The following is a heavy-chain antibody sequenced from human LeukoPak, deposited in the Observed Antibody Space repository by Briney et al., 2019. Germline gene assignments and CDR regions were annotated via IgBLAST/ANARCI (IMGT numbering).Heavy chain of an antibody. CDR1: GFTVSSNY. CDR2: IYSCGTT. Sequence: GGSLRLSCAVSGFTVSSNYMNWVRQAPGKGLEWVSVIYSCGTTYYADSVKGRFTISRDNSKNTLYLQMNSLRAEDTAVYYCASQWELRYWGQGTLVTVSS. J-gene: IGHJ4*02. V-gene: IGHV3-53*01. D-gene: IGHD1-26*01. CDR3: ASQWELRY.